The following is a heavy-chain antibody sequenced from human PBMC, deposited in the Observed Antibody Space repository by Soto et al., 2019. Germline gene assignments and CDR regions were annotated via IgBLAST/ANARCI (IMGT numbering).Heavy chain of an antibody. CDR1: GGTFSRYT. CDR2: IIPILGRA. Sequence: SVKVSCKASGGTFSRYTISWVRQAPGQGLEWMGRIIPILGRANYAQKFQGRVTITADKSTSTAYMELSSLRSEDTAVYYCARGTSYDYYYYGMAVCSQGTTVTVSS. J-gene: IGHJ6*02. D-gene: IGHD1-1*01. V-gene: IGHV1-69*08. CDR3: ARGTSYDYYYYGMAV.